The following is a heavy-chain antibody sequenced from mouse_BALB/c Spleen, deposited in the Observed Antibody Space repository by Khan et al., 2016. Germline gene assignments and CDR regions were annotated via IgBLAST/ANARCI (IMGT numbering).Heavy chain of an antibody. D-gene: IGHD1-1*02. CDR2: RSYSGNN. V-gene: IGHV3-2*02. Sequence: EVQLQESGPGLVKPSQTLSLTCTVTGYSITSDDDWNWIRQLPGNKMEWMGYRSYSGNNSYNPALNSRISIYRDTSKNQFFLQLNPVTTEDTDTYSCARRLLCDAMFFWVPGSSVTVSS. CDR3: ARRLLCDAMFF. J-gene: IGHJ4*01. CDR1: GYSITSDDD.